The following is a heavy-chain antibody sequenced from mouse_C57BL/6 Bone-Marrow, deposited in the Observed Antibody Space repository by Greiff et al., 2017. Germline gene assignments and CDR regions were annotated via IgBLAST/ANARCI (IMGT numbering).Heavy chain of an antibody. CDR3: TPYYYGSSYGY. J-gene: IGHJ2*01. V-gene: IGHV14-4*01. D-gene: IGHD1-1*01. CDR1: GFNIKDDY. CDR2: IDPENGDT. Sequence: VQLQQSGAELVRPGASVKLSCTASGFNIKDDYMHWVKQRPEQGLEWIGWIDPENGDTEYASKFQGKATITADTSSNTAYLQLSSLTSEDTAVYYWTPYYYGSSYGYWGQGTTLTVSS.